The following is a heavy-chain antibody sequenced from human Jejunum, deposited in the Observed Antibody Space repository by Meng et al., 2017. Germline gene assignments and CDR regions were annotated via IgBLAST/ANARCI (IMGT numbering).Heavy chain of an antibody. V-gene: IGHV4-30-4*01. CDR3: ARGGNGGRLGDNWFDP. CDR2: ISFSGKT. CDR1: GCSISRGNYT. D-gene: IGHD2-8*01. Sequence: QVQLQESGPGLVKPSQTLPLTCPVSGCSISRGNYTWSWIRQPPGKGLEWIGYISFSGKTSYNPSFKSRVTISLDTSKNHFSLTLTSVTVADTAGYYCARGGNGGRLGDNWFDPWGQGTLVTVSS. J-gene: IGHJ5*02.